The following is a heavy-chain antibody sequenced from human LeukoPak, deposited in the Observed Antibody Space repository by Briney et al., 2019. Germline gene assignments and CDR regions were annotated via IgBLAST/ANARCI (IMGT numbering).Heavy chain of an antibody. CDR2: IYPGDSDT. V-gene: IGHV5-51*01. D-gene: IGHD2-15*01. CDR3: ARGYCSGGSCYAFDY. J-gene: IGHJ4*02. CDR1: GYRFTNYW. Sequence: GESLKISCKGSGYRFTNYWIGWVRQMPGKGLEWMAIIYPGDSDTRYSPSFQGQVIISADKSISTAYLQWSSLKASDTAMYYCARGYCSGGSCYAFDYWGQGTLVTVSS.